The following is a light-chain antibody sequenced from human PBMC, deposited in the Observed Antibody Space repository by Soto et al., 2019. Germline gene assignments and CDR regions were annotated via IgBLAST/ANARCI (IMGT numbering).Light chain of an antibody. J-gene: IGKJ2*01. Sequence: DLQMTQSPSSLSASVGDRVSITCRASQSIAYYLNWFQQKPGKAPKLLIYAASSLQSGVPSRFSGSGSGPDFALTISSLQPEDFATYYCQQSSNSPMYTFGQGTKLYVK. CDR2: AAS. CDR1: QSIAYY. CDR3: QQSSNSPMYT. V-gene: IGKV1-39*01.